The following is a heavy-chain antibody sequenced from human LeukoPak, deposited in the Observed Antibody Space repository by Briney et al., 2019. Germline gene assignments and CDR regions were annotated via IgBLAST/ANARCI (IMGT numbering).Heavy chain of an antibody. D-gene: IGHD1-26*01. V-gene: IGHV3-23*01. J-gene: IGHJ3*02. Sequence: GGSLRLSCAASGLIFSDYAMSWVRQPPGKGLEWVSGITSAGRTHYPDSVKGRFTISRDSSENTLYLQMDSLRDEDTAIYYCAKGEGALDIWGQGTMVTVSS. CDR2: ITSAGRT. CDR3: AKGEGALDI. CDR1: GLIFSDYA.